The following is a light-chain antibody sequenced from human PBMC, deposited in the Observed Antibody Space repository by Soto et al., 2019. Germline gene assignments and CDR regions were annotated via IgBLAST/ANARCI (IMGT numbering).Light chain of an antibody. CDR1: SSDVGVYNY. J-gene: IGLJ2*01. V-gene: IGLV2-8*01. Sequence: QSVLTQPPSASGSPGQSVTISCTGTSSDVGVYNYVSWYQQHPGKAPKLLIYEVSKRPSGVPDRFSGSKSGNTASLTVSGLQAEDEADFYSSSYAGSNNVVFGGGTKLTVL. CDR2: EVS. CDR3: SSYAGSNNVV.